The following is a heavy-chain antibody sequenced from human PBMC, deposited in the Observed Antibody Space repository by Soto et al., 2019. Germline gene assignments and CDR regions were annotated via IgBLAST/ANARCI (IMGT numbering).Heavy chain of an antibody. CDR2: IIPIFGTA. D-gene: IGHD2-8*01. CDR3: ARDGCTNCVCYGGYYYGMDV. J-gene: IGHJ6*02. Sequence: QVQLVQSGAEVKKPGSSVKVSCKASGGTFSSYAISWVRQAPGQGLEWMGGIIPIFGTANYAQKFQGRVTITADKSTSTAYMELSSLRCEDTAVYYCARDGCTNCVCYGGYYYGMDVWGQGTTVTVSS. CDR1: GGTFSSYA. V-gene: IGHV1-69*06.